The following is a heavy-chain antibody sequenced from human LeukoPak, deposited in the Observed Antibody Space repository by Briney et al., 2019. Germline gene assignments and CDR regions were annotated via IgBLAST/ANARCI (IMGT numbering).Heavy chain of an antibody. CDR3: ARVDSKNWFDP. CDR2: IRGRSDTT. V-gene: IGHV3-48*04. CDR1: GFTFTMFS. J-gene: IGHJ5*02. Sequence: GGSLRLSCAASGFTFTMFSMNWLRQAPGKGLEWIAFIRGRSDTTYYADSVKGRFTISRDNAKNSLYLQMNSLRAEDTAVYYCARVDSKNWFDPWGQGTLVTVSS. D-gene: IGHD4-11*01.